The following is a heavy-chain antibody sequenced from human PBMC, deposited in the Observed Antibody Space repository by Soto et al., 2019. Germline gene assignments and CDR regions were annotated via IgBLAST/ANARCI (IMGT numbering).Heavy chain of an antibody. CDR2: IYPGDSDT. CDR3: ARQASAGKNYYAMDV. V-gene: IGHV5-51*01. Sequence: EVQLVQSGAEVKKPGESLKISCKGSGYSFTTYWIGWVRQMAGKGLEGMVIIYPGDSDTRYSPSFQGQVTISADKSINTTYPQWSSLKASDTAIYYCARQASAGKNYYAMDVWGQGTTVTVSS. CDR1: GYSFTTYW. D-gene: IGHD6-13*01. J-gene: IGHJ6*02.